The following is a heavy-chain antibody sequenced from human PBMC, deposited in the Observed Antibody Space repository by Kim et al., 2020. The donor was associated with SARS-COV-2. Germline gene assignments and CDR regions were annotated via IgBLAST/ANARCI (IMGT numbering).Heavy chain of an antibody. CDR1: GGSFSGYY. CDR2: INHSGST. Sequence: SETLSLTCAVYGGSFSGYYWSWIRQPPGKGLEWIGEINHSGSTNYNPSLKSRVTISVDTSKNQFSLKLSSVTAADTAVYYCARGSHPPFGEEGPHYYYGMDVWGQGTTVTVSS. J-gene: IGHJ6*02. D-gene: IGHD3-10*01. V-gene: IGHV4-34*01. CDR3: ARGSHPPFGEEGPHYYYGMDV.